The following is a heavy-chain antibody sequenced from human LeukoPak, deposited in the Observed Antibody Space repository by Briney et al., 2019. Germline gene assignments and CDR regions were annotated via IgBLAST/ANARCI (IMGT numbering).Heavy chain of an antibody. CDR3: AKESIAAATFDAFDI. J-gene: IGHJ3*02. CDR2: IYSGGST. CDR1: GFTVSSNY. D-gene: IGHD6-13*01. Sequence: PGGSLRLSCAASGFTVSSNYMSWVRQAPGKGLEWVSVIYSGGSTYYADSVKGRFTISRDNSKNTLYLQMNSLRAEDTAVYYCAKESIAAATFDAFDIWGQGTMVTVSS. V-gene: IGHV3-66*01.